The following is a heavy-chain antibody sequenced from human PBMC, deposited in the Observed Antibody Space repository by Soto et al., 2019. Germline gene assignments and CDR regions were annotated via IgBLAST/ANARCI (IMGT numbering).Heavy chain of an antibody. Sequence: SETLSLTCAVSGGSISSGGYSWSWIRQPPGKGLEWIGYIYHSGSTYYNPSLKSRVTISVDRSKNQFSLKLSYVTAADTAVYYCARVFYYDSSGYYYFDYWGQGTLVTVSS. CDR1: GGSISSGGYS. V-gene: IGHV4-30-2*01. D-gene: IGHD3-22*01. CDR3: ARVFYYDSSGYYYFDY. CDR2: IYHSGST. J-gene: IGHJ4*02.